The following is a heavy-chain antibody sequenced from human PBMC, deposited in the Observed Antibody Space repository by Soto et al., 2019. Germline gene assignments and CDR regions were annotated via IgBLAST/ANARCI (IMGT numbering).Heavy chain of an antibody. Sequence: QVQLQESGPGLVKPSQTLSLTCTVSGGSIRRGDSYWSWIRHPPGKGLEWFGYIYYSGRTHYNPSLKSRVTISVDASKNQFSLKVSCVTAADTAVYYCARVPLGIYYGMDVWGQGTTVTVSS. CDR2: IYYSGRT. CDR3: ARVPLGIYYGMDV. CDR1: GGSIRRGDSY. V-gene: IGHV4-30-4*01. J-gene: IGHJ6*02.